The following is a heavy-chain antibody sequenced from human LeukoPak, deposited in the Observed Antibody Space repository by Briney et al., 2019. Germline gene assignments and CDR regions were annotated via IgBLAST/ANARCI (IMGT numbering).Heavy chain of an antibody. CDR2: ISYDGSNK. D-gene: IGHD3-10*01. V-gene: IGHV3-30*18. CDR1: GFTFSTYG. CDR3: AKETGSGSYYEYYFDY. Sequence: PGRSLRLSCVASGFTFSTYGMYWVRQAPGKGLEWVAVISYDGSNKYYADSVKGRFTISRDNSKNTLYLQMNSLRAEDTAVYYCAKETGSGSYYEYYFDYWGQGTLVTVSS. J-gene: IGHJ4*02.